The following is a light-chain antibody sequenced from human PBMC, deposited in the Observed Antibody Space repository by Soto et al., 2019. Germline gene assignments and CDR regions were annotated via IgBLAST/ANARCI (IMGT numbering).Light chain of an antibody. Sequence: ALAQPASVSGSPGQSITISCTGTGSDVGGYEYVSWYQQHPGKVPKLMIYEVSDRPSGVSTRFSGSKSGNTASLTISGLQAEDEADYYCASYTSTYTYVFGSGTKV. CDR3: ASYTSTYTYV. V-gene: IGLV2-14*01. CDR1: GSDVGGYEY. J-gene: IGLJ1*01. CDR2: EVS.